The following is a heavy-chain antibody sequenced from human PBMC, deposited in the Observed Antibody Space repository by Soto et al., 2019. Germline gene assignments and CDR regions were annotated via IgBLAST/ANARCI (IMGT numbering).Heavy chain of an antibody. CDR3: ARRLYGVTGWYFDL. CDR1: GDSTSRGRNYY. D-gene: IGHD2-21*02. V-gene: IGHV4-39*01. Sequence: QMQLQESGPGLVKPSETLSLTCTVSGDSTSRGRNYYWGWIRQPPGQGQEWIGANFYSGSTYYNPSLKSRITISVDPSKNQFSLRLNSVTAADTAVYYCARRLYGVTGWYFDLWGRGTLVTVSS. J-gene: IGHJ2*01. CDR2: NFYSGST.